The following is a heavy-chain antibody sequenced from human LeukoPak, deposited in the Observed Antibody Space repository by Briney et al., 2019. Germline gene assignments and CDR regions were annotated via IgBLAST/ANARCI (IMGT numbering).Heavy chain of an antibody. D-gene: IGHD3-22*01. CDR3: ARANDYYYDSSGYRYYFDY. Sequence: ASVKVSCKASGYTFTSCGISWVRQAPGQGLEWMGWISAYNGNTNYAQKLQGRVTMTTDTSTSTAYMELGSLRSDDTAVYYCARANDYYYDSSGYRYYFDYWGQGTLVTVSS. CDR1: GYTFTSCG. V-gene: IGHV1-18*01. CDR2: ISAYNGNT. J-gene: IGHJ4*02.